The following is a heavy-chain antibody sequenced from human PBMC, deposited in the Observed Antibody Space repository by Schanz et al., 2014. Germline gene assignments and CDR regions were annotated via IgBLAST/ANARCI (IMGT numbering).Heavy chain of an antibody. D-gene: IGHD6-19*01. CDR1: GFTFSSYS. CDR2: ISSSSSYI. V-gene: IGHV3-21*01. CDR3: AIIGVMVAVAGTRADY. Sequence: EVQLVESGGGLAKPGGSLRLSCAASGFTFSSYSMNWVRQAPGKGLEWVSSISSSSSYIYYADSVKGRFTISRDNAKNSLFLQMNRLRAEDTALYYCAIIGVMVAVAGTRADYWGQGTLVTVSS. J-gene: IGHJ4*02.